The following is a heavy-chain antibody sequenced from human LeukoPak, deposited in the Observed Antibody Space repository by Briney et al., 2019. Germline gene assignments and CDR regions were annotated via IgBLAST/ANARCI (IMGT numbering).Heavy chain of an antibody. V-gene: IGHV4-39*07. D-gene: IGHD3-22*01. Sequence: SETLSLTCTVSGGSISSSSYYWGWIRQPPGKGLEWIGSIYYSGSTYYNPSLKSRVTISVDTSKNQFSLKLSSVAAADTAVYYCADYDSSGYPMKGWGQGTLVTVSS. CDR2: IYYSGST. CDR3: ADYDSSGYPMKG. CDR1: GGSISSSSYY. J-gene: IGHJ4*02.